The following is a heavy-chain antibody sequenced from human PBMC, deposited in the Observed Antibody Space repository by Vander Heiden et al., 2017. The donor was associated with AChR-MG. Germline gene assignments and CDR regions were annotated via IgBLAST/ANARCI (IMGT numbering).Heavy chain of an antibody. D-gene: IGHD3-22*01. CDR2: INPNSGGT. J-gene: IGHJ4*02. Sequence: QVQLVQSGAEVKKPGASVKVSCKASGYTFTGYYMHWVRQAPGQGLEWMGWINPNSGGTNYAQKFQGRVTMTRDTSISTAYMELSRLRSDDTAVYYCARDDRKYYYDSSGYYSRDYWGQGTLVTVSS. CDR3: ARDDRKYYYDSSGYYSRDY. CDR1: GYTFTGYY. V-gene: IGHV1-2*02.